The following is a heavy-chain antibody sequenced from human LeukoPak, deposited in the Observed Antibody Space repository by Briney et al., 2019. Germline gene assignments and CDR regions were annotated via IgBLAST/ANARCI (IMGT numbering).Heavy chain of an antibody. V-gene: IGHV3-23*01. J-gene: IGHJ4*02. CDR3: ARVTYGSGTYGAFDY. D-gene: IGHD3-10*01. Sequence: PGGSLRLSCAASGFTFSIYAMIWVRQAPGKGLEWVSAISGSGGSTYYADSVKGRFTISRDNSKNTLYLQMNSLRAEDTAVYYCARVTYGSGTYGAFDYWGQGTLVTVSS. CDR2: ISGSGGST. CDR1: GFTFSIYA.